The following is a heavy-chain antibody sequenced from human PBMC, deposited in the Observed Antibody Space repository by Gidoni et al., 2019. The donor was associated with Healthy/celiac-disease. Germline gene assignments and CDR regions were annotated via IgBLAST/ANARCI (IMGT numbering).Heavy chain of an antibody. D-gene: IGHD3-3*01. CDR3: ARVIGDFWSGYPLYYYYYMDV. CDR1: GYTFTSYG. V-gene: IGHV1-18*01. J-gene: IGHJ6*03. Sequence: QVQLVQSGAEVKKPGASVKVSCKASGYTFTSYGISWVRQAPGQGLEWMGWISAYNGNTNYAQKLQGRVTMTTDTSTSTAYMELRSLRSDDTAVYYCARVIGDFWSGYPLYYYYYMDVWGKGTTVTVSS. CDR2: ISAYNGNT.